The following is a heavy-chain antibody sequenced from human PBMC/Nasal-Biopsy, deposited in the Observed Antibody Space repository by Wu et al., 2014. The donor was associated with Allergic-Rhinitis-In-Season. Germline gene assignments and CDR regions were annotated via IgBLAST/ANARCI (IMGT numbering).Heavy chain of an antibody. CDR1: GGSIGTYY. CDR2: IYHSGST. J-gene: IGHJ3*02. CDR3: ARHLTSYSYGHEVAFDI. D-gene: IGHD5-18*01. Sequence: TLSLTCAVSGGSIGTYYWSWIRQPPGTGLEWIGSIYHSGSTNFNPSLKSRVTISVDTSKNQFSLKLNSVTAADTAVYYCARHLTSYSYGHEVAFDIWGQGTMVTVSS. V-gene: IGHV4-39*01.